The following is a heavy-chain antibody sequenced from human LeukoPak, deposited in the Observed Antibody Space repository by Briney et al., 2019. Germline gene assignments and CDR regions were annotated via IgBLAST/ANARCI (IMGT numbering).Heavy chain of an antibody. D-gene: IGHD3-9*01. Sequence: GASVKVSCKASGGTSNNFAFTWVRQAPGQGLEWLGDTIPMFSSTHYAQNFHGRLTITADASTGTTYLELNSLRSEDSAVYFCATIARYSESPGYYLDFWGQGTLVTVSS. V-gene: IGHV1-69*13. CDR2: TIPMFSST. CDR3: ATIARYSESPGYYLDF. CDR1: GGTSNNFA. J-gene: IGHJ4*02.